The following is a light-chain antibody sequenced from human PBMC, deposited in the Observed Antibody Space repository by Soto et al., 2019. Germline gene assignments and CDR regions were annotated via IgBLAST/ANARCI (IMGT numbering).Light chain of an antibody. J-gene: IGLJ2*01. CDR2: GNS. Sequence: QSVLTQPPSVSGAPGQRVTISCTGSSSNIGAGYDVHWYQQLPGTAPKLLIYGNSNRPSGVPDRFSGSKSGTSASLAITGLQAEDEADYYCQSYDSSLSVVVFGVGTQLTGL. CDR3: QSYDSSLSVVV. CDR1: SSNIGAGYD. V-gene: IGLV1-40*01.